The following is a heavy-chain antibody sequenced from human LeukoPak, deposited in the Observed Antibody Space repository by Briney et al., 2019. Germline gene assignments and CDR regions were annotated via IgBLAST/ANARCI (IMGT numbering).Heavy chain of an antibody. V-gene: IGHV3-33*01. CDR3: AGDTPPGGDYYFDY. CDR2: IWNAGTDT. Sequence: GGSLRLSCAASGFSFSTYGMHWVRQAPGKGLEWVALIWNAGTDTYYADSVKGRFTISRDNSKNTLYLQMNSLRAEDTAVYYCAGDTPPGGDYYFDYWGQGTLVIVSS. CDR1: GFSFSTYG. J-gene: IGHJ4*02. D-gene: IGHD3-16*01.